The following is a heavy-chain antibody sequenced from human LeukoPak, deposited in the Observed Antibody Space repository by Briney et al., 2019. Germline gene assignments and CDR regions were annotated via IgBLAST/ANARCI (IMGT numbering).Heavy chain of an antibody. J-gene: IGHJ4*02. CDR3: AKDTGIVGATYFDY. V-gene: IGHV3-9*01. CDR2: ISWNSGSI. CDR1: GFTFDDYA. Sequence: PGRSLRLSCAASGFTFDDYAMHWVRQAPGKGLEWVSGISWNSGSIGYADSVKGRFTISRDNAKNSLYLQMNSLRAEDTALYCCAKDTGIVGATYFDYWGQGTLVTVSS. D-gene: IGHD1-26*01.